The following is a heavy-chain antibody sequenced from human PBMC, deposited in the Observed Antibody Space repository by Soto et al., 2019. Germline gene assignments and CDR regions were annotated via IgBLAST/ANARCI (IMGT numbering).Heavy chain of an antibody. CDR2: IKVDGSDK. J-gene: IGHJ4*02. D-gene: IGHD1-26*01. CDR3: AKEILGATSLFDA. Sequence: EVQLVESGGGLVQPGGSLRLSCAASGFIFRSFWMSWVRQAPGKGLEWVGNIKVDGSDKNYVDSVKGRFTISRDNAKNSLYLQMNSLRDEDTAVYYCAKEILGATSLFDAWGQGTLVTVSS. CDR1: GFIFRSFW. V-gene: IGHV3-7*03.